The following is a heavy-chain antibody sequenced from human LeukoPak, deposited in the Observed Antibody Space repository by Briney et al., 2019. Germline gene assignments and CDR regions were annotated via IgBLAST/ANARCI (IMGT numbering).Heavy chain of an antibody. D-gene: IGHD6-19*01. V-gene: IGHV3-23*01. Sequence: GGSLRLSCAASGFTFSSYAMSWVRQAPGKGLEWVSAISGSGDNTYYADSVKGRFTISRDNSKNTLYLQMNSRRAEDTAVYYCASRWYTSGWYFHRWGQGTLATVSS. J-gene: IGHJ1*01. CDR3: ASRWYTSGWYFHR. CDR2: ISGSGDNT. CDR1: GFTFSSYA.